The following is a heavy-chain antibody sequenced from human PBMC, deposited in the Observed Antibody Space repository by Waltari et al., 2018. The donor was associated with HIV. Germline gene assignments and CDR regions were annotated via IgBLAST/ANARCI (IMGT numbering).Heavy chain of an antibody. CDR2: ISTSSSAI. Sequence: EVQLVESGGGLVQPGGSLRLSCTASVFSFSSFSMNWVRKAPGKGLEWVSYISTSSSAIFYADSVKGRFTISRDTAKNSLYLQMNSLRAEDTAVYYCARDRTRYYFDSWGQGTLVTVSS. V-gene: IGHV3-48*01. CDR3: ARDRTRYYFDS. CDR1: VFSFSSFS. J-gene: IGHJ4*02. D-gene: IGHD1-20*01.